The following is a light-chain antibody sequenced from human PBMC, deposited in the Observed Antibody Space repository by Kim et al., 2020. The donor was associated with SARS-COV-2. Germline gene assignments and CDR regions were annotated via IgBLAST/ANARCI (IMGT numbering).Light chain of an antibody. CDR3: LQYCCSPYT. V-gene: IGKV3-20*01. J-gene: IGKJ2*01. Sequence: LSPVDRATLCSRAMQVVSSTFFAWYQQKSFQAPRLLIYGAFCRAAGTPERFSGRDCLRDFTLINRILVSKDFAVYFCLQYCCSPYTFCQGTKLDI. CDR1: QVVSSTF. CDR2: GAF.